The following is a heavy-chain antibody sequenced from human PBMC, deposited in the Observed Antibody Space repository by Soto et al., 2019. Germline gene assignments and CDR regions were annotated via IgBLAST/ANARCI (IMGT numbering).Heavy chain of an antibody. Sequence: TLSLTCAISGDSVSSNSAAWNWIRQSPSRGLEWLGRTYYRSKWYNDYAVSVKSRITINPDTSKNQFSLQLNSVTPEDTAVYYCAREKTEYYYDSSGYYPENWFDPWGQGTQVTVSS. CDR2: TYYRSKWYN. CDR1: GDSVSSNSAA. D-gene: IGHD3-22*01. CDR3: AREKTEYYYDSSGYYPENWFDP. V-gene: IGHV6-1*01. J-gene: IGHJ5*02.